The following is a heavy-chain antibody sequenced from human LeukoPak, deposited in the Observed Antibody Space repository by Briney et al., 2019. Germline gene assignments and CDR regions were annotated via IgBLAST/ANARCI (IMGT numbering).Heavy chain of an antibody. CDR1: GGPFSGYY. V-gene: IGHV4-34*01. D-gene: IGHD2-2*02. Sequence: PSEALSLTCAVYGGPFSGYYWSWIRQPPGKGLEWIGEINHSGSTNYNPSLKSRVTISVDTSKNQFSLKLSSVTAADTAVYYCARGLVVPAAILIYYYYYMDVWGKGTTVTVSS. J-gene: IGHJ6*03. CDR2: INHSGST. CDR3: ARGLVVPAAILIYYYYYMDV.